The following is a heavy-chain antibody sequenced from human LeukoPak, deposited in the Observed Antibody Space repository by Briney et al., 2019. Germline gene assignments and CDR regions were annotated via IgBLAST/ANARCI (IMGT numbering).Heavy chain of an antibody. CDR1: GFPFDNYG. J-gene: IGHJ4*02. Sequence: GGSLRLSCAASGFPFDNYGMAWVRQAAGKGLEWVSGITWNGGITAYADSVKGRFTISRDNTKNSLYLQMNSLRAEDTALYYCARDGPVAGVELEQWGQGTLVTVSS. CDR2: ITWNGGIT. D-gene: IGHD6-19*01. V-gene: IGHV3-20*04. CDR3: ARDGPVAGVELEQ.